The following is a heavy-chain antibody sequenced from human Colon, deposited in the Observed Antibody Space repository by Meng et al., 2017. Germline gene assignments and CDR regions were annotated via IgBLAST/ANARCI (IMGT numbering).Heavy chain of an antibody. Sequence: VHAQQSGHGRVRPSETQSLTCSAPGGSVRNASYYWSWSRQPPGKGLEWIGLIHESGSRNYNPSLKSRVTMSVDTSKNQVSLRLTSVTAADTAVYYCARFYGSGTFEVHDYWAQETLETVSS. V-gene: IGHV4-61*01. D-gene: IGHD3-10*01. CDR2: IHESGSR. CDR3: ARFYGSGTFEVHDY. J-gene: IGHJ4*02. CDR1: GGSVRNASYY.